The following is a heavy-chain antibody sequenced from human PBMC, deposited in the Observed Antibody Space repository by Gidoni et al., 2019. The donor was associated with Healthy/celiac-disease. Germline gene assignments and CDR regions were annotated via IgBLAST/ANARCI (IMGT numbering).Heavy chain of an antibody. Sequence: EVQLVESGGCLVQPGGSLRLSCAASRFTVSSNYMGWVRQAPGEGLGWVSVSYSGGSKYYADSVKGRFTITRDNSKNTLYLQMNSLRAEDTAVYYCARVGYDILTGPLNYFDYWGQGTLVTVSS. CDR1: RFTVSSNY. CDR3: ARVGYDILTGPLNYFDY. D-gene: IGHD3-9*01. CDR2: SYSGGSK. J-gene: IGHJ4*02. V-gene: IGHV3-66*02.